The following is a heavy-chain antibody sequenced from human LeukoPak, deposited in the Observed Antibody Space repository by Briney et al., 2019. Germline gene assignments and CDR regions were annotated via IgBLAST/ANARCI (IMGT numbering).Heavy chain of an antibody. CDR3: ARDRPNWGIGC. V-gene: IGHV3-48*02. J-gene: IGHJ4*02. D-gene: IGHD7-27*01. Sequence: GGSLRLSYAAPGFTFHSHHLHWVHKAPGKGLEWISYSRGSTSDIYYADSVKDRFTMSRDNPKNSLYLQMNSLRDEDTAVYYCARDRPNWGIGCWGQGTLVTVSS. CDR2: SRGSTSDI. CDR1: GFTFHSHH.